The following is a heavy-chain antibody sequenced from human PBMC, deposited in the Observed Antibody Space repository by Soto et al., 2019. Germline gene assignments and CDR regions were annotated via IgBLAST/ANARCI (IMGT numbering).Heavy chain of an antibody. Sequence: QVQVVQSGAEVKKPGSSVTVYCKASGGTFSSYAISWVRQAPGQGLEWMGGIIPIFGTANYAQKFQGRVTITADESTSTAYMELSSLRSEDTAVYYCASPGGSSYYYYGMDVWGQETTVSVSS. CDR2: IIPIFGTA. CDR1: GGTFSSYA. J-gene: IGHJ6*02. CDR3: ASPGGSSYYYYGMDV. V-gene: IGHV1-69*01. D-gene: IGHD5-12*01.